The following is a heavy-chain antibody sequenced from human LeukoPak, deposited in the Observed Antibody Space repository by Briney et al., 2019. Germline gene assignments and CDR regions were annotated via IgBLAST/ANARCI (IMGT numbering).Heavy chain of an antibody. CDR3: AKDTLYSGYDSPIDY. Sequence: GGSLRLSCAASGFTFSSYGMHWVRQAPGKGLEWVAVISYDGSNKYYADSVKGRFTISRDNSKNTLYLQMNSLRAEDTAVYYCAKDTLYSGYDSPIDYWGQGTLVTVSS. D-gene: IGHD5-12*01. CDR2: ISYDGSNK. V-gene: IGHV3-30*18. J-gene: IGHJ4*02. CDR1: GFTFSSYG.